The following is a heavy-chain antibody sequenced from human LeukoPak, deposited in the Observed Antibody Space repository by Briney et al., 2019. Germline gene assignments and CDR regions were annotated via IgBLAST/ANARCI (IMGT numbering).Heavy chain of an antibody. J-gene: IGHJ6*02. D-gene: IGHD3-3*01. Sequence: GASVKVSFKASGGTFISYTISWVRQAPGQGLEWMGRIIPILGIANYAQKFQGRVTITADKSTSTAYMELSSLRSEDTAVYYCARDIRDDSPPYYYYGMDVWGQGTTVTVSS. CDR1: GGTFISYT. CDR2: IIPILGIA. CDR3: ARDIRDDSPPYYYYGMDV. V-gene: IGHV1-69*04.